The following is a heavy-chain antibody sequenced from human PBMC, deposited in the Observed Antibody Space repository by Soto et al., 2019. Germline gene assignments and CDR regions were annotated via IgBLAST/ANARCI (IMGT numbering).Heavy chain of an antibody. Sequence: SETLSLTCTVSGGSISSYYWSWIRQPPGKGLEWIGYIYYSGTTNYNPSLKSRVTISADTSKNQFSLKLSSVTAADTAVYYCARDDSSGYYHFDYWGQGTLVTVS. CDR1: GGSISSYY. CDR3: ARDDSSGYYHFDY. CDR2: IYYSGTT. D-gene: IGHD3-22*01. V-gene: IGHV4-59*01. J-gene: IGHJ4*02.